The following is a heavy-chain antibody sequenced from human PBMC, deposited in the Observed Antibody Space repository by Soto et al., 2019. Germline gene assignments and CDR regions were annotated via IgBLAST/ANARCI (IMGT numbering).Heavy chain of an antibody. CDR2: IDPSDSYT. Sequence: EVQLVQSGAEVKKPGESLRISCKGSGYSFTSYWISWVRQMPGKGLEWMGRIDPSDSYTNYSPSFQGHVTISADKSISTAYLQWSSLKDSDTAMYYCARHTYYYDSSGYYYPKYFDYWGQGTLVTVSS. CDR3: ARHTYYYDSSGYYYPKYFDY. V-gene: IGHV5-10-1*03. J-gene: IGHJ4*02. D-gene: IGHD3-22*01. CDR1: GYSFTSYW.